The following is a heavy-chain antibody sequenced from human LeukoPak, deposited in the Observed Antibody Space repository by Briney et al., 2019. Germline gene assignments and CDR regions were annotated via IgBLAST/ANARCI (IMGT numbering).Heavy chain of an antibody. CDR3: AKLRYDSSGYFDY. D-gene: IGHD3-22*01. Sequence: GGSLRLSCAASGFTFRRYGMSWVRQAPGKGLEWVSTISGSGGSTYYADSVKGRFTISRDNSKNTLYVQMNSLRAEDTAVYYCAKLRYDSSGYFDYWGQGTLVTVSS. CDR2: ISGSGGST. V-gene: IGHV3-23*01. J-gene: IGHJ4*02. CDR1: GFTFRRYG.